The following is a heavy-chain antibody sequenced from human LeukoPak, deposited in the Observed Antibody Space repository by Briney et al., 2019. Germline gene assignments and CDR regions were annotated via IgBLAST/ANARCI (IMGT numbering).Heavy chain of an antibody. CDR3: ARSKGAVTGYFDY. Sequence: GGSLRLSCAPSGFTFGDFGMSSVRQAPGKGLEWVANIKHDGSEKYYVDSVKGRFTISRDNAKDSLYLQMYSLRAEDTALYYSARSKGAVTGYFDYWGQGTLVTVSS. J-gene: IGHJ4*02. CDR1: GFTFGDFG. V-gene: IGHV3-7*01. D-gene: IGHD3-9*01. CDR2: IKHDGSEK.